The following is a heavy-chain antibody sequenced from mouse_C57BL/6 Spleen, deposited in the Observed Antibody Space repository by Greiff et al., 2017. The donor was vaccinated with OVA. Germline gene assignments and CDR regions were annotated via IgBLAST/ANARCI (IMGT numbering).Heavy chain of an antibody. J-gene: IGHJ1*03. Sequence: DVKLQESGPGLVKPSQSLSLTCSVTGYSITSGYYWNWIRQFPGNKLEWMGYISYDGSNNYNPSLKNRISITRDTSKNQFFLKLNSVTTEDTATYYCAIYGRYWYFDVWGTGTTVTVSS. CDR2: ISYDGSN. D-gene: IGHD1-1*01. CDR3: AIYGRYWYFDV. CDR1: GYSITSGYY. V-gene: IGHV3-6*01.